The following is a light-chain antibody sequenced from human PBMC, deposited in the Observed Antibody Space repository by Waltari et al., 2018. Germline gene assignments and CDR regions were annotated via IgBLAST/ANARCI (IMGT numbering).Light chain of an antibody. CDR2: EVT. Sequence: QSALTQPASVSGSPGQSITISCTGTRNDVGGYNLVSWFQQHPGKAPKLIIYEVTKRPSGVSDRFSGFKSGDTASLTISGLQAEDEADYYCCSYAGSTTHVVFGGGTKLTVL. V-gene: IGLV2-23*02. CDR3: CSYAGSTTHVV. CDR1: RNDVGGYNL. J-gene: IGLJ2*01.